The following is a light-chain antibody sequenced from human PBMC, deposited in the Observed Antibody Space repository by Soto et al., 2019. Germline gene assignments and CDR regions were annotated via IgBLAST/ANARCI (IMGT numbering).Light chain of an antibody. CDR3: HQRSNWPPFT. Sequence: EIVLTQSPATLSLSPGERATLSCRASQSVSSYLAWYQQKPGQAPRLLIYDASNRATGIPARFSGRGSGTDFTLTISSLEPEDFAVYYCHQRSNWPPFTFGGGTKVDIK. V-gene: IGKV3-11*01. CDR1: QSVSSY. J-gene: IGKJ4*01. CDR2: DAS.